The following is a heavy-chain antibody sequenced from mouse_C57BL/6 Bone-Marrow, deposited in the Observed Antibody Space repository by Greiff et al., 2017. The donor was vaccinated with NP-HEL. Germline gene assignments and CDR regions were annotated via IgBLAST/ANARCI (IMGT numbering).Heavy chain of an antibody. D-gene: IGHD2-12*01. CDR3: ARSGDYRSWFAY. CDR2: INPSNGGT. J-gene: IGHJ3*01. V-gene: IGHV1-53*01. CDR1: GYTFTSYW. Sequence: QVHVKQPGTELVKPGASVKLSCKASGYTFTSYWMHWVKQRPGQGLEWIGNINPSNGGTNYNEKFKSKATLTVDKSSSTAYMQLSSLTSEDSAVYYCARSGDYRSWFAYWGQGTLVTVSA.